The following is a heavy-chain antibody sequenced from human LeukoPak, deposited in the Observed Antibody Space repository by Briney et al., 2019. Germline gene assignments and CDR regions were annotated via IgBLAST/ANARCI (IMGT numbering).Heavy chain of an antibody. J-gene: IGHJ6*03. CDR2: IYTSGST. V-gene: IGHV4-61*02. CDR1: GGSISSGSYY. Sequence: PSETLSLTCTVSGGSISSGSYYWSWIRQPAGKGLEWIGRIYTSGSTNYNPSLKSRVTISVDTSKNQFSLKLSSVTAADTAVYYCARELAIFGVIIGYYYYMDVWGKGTTVTVSS. CDR3: ARELAIFGVIIGYYYYMDV. D-gene: IGHD3-3*01.